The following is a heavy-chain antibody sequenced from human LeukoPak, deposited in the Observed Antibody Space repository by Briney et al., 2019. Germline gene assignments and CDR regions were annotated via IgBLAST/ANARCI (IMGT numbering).Heavy chain of an antibody. Sequence: PGGSLRLSCAASGFTFSSYSMNGVRQAPGKGLEWVSYISSSSSTIYYADSVKGRFTISRDNAKNSLYLQMNSLTAEDTAVYYCAREGAYGDPSGNYWGQGTLVTVSS. CDR3: AREGAYGDPSGNY. D-gene: IGHD4-17*01. V-gene: IGHV3-48*01. CDR1: GFTFSSYS. J-gene: IGHJ4*02. CDR2: ISSSSSTI.